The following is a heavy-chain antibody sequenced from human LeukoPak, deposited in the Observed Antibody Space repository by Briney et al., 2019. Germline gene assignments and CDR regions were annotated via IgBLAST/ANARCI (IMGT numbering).Heavy chain of an antibody. D-gene: IGHD2-2*03. CDR3: AKDSHWILFDD. CDR1: GFTFTTYG. CDR2: IGGSGTRT. J-gene: IGHJ4*02. V-gene: IGHV3-23*01. Sequence: GGSLTLSCSASGFTFTTYGMNWVRQAPGKGLEWVSGIGGSGTRTYYADSVKGRFTISRDNYKNTLYLQMNSLRDEDTAVYYCAKDSHWILFDDWGQGTLVTVSS.